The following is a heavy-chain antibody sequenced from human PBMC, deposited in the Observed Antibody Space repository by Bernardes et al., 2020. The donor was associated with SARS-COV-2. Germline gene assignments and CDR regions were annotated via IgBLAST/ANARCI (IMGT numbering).Heavy chain of an antibody. CDR2: IHDTGGP. CDR3: AREQGLMHYCDY. J-gene: IGHJ4*02. Sequence: SVTLYLTCVVSGGSFNDNYCTWLRQSPGKGLECIGDIHDTGGPNYNPSLKGRVTLSIDTTRQQFSLTLTSVTAADTAVYYCAREQGLMHYCDYWGQGTPVTVSS. D-gene: IGHD6-19*01. V-gene: IGHV4-34*01. CDR1: GGSFNDNY.